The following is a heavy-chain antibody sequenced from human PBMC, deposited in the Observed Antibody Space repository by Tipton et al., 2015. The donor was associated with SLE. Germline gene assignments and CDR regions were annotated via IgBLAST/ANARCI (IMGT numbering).Heavy chain of an antibody. J-gene: IGHJ3*02. CDR2: IFYSGST. CDR3: ARGPSSSWYRDAFDI. D-gene: IGHD6-13*01. CDR1: GGSISSYY. Sequence: TLSLPCTVSGGSISSYYWSWFRQPPGKGLEWIGCIFYSGSTNYNPSLQSRVTISVDTSKNQFSLKLSSVTAADTAVYYCARGPSSSWYRDAFDIWGQGTMVTVSS. V-gene: IGHV4-59*01.